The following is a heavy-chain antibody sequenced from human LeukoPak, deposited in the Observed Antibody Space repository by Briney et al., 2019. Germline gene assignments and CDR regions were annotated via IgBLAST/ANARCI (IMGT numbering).Heavy chain of an antibody. CDR3: ARDRGGYLESYFDY. CDR1: AGSISNYY. V-gene: IGHV4-59*01. CDR2: IYNIESN. D-gene: IGHD3-22*01. Sequence: SETLSLTRVVSAGSISNYYWSSIRQSPGKGLQWSGYIYNIESNNYNPSLRSRVTMSADTSKNQFSLKLTSVTAADTAVYYCARDRGGYLESYFDYWGPGTLVTVSS. J-gene: IGHJ4*02.